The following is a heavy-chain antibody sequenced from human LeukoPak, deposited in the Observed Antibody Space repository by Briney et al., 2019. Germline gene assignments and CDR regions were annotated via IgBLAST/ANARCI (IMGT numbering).Heavy chain of an antibody. J-gene: IGHJ4*02. Sequence: ASVKVSCKTSGYTFTAYYMHWVRQAPGQGLEWMGWINPNSGGTNYAQKFQGRVTMTRDTSISTAYMELSRLRSDDTAVYYCARALSYGVYDYWGQGTLVTVSS. CDR2: INPNSGGT. CDR1: GYTFTAYY. CDR3: ARALSYGVYDY. V-gene: IGHV1-2*02. D-gene: IGHD4-17*01.